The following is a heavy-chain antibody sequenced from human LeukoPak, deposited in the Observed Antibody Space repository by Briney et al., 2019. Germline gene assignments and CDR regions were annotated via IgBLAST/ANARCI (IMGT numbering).Heavy chain of an antibody. V-gene: IGHV4-59*01. D-gene: IGHD3-3*01. CDR2: IYYSGST. J-gene: IGHJ3*02. Sequence: SETLSLTCTVSGGSISSYYWSWIRQPPGKGLEWIGYIYYSGSTNYNPSLKSRVTISVDTSKNQFSLKLSSVTAADTAVYYCARSGYYDFWSCYSDAFDIWGQGTMVTVSS. CDR3: ARSGYYDFWSCYSDAFDI. CDR1: GGSISSYY.